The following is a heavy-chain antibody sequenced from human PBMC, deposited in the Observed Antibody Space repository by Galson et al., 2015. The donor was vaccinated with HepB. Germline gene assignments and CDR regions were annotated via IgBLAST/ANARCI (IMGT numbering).Heavy chain of an antibody. Sequence: SVTVSCKASGSTFTNYYMHWVRQAPGQGLEWMGIINPGGGTTSYAQKFQGRVTMTRDTSTSTVYMELSSLRSEDTAVYYCARGGYNYGYRYSQYWGQGALVTVSS. CDR2: INPGGGTT. D-gene: IGHD5-18*01. V-gene: IGHV1-46*01. CDR1: GSTFTNYY. CDR3: ARGGYNYGYRYSQY. J-gene: IGHJ1*01.